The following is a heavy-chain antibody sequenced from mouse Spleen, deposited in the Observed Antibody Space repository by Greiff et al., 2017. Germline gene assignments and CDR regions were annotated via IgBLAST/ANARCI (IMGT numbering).Heavy chain of an antibody. J-gene: IGHJ2*01. Sequence: EVKVVESGGGLVKPGGSLKLSCAASGFTFSSYAMSWVRQTPEKRLEWVATISSGGSYTYYPDSVKGRFTISRDNAKNTLYLQMSSLRSEDTAMYYCARSGGSSSDYFDYWGQGTTLTVSS. CDR1: GFTFSSYA. CDR2: ISSGGSYT. CDR3: ARSGGSSSDYFDY. D-gene: IGHD1-1*01. V-gene: IGHV5-9-1*01.